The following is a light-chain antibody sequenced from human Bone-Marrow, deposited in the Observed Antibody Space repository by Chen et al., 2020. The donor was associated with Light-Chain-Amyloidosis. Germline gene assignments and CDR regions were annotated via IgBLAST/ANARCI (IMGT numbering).Light chain of an antibody. Sequence: EVVLTQSPATLSVSPGERATLSCRASQSVSSNLAWYQHKPGQAPRLLIYGASSRATGVPPRFSGSGSWTDFTLTITSLQSENSAVYYCQQYGLTFGQGTKVEIK. CDR1: QSVSSN. J-gene: IGKJ1*01. CDR3: QQYGLT. V-gene: IGKV3-15*01. CDR2: GAS.